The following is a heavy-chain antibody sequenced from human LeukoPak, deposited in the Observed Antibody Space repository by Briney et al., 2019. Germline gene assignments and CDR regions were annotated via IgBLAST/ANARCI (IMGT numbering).Heavy chain of an antibody. CDR3: ARLGEGIYGSGSSSWYFDY. J-gene: IGHJ4*02. V-gene: IGHV1-18*01. D-gene: IGHD3-10*01. CDR1: GYTFTSYG. Sequence: GASVKVSCKASGYTFTSYGISWVRQAPGQGLECMGWISAYNGNTNYAQKLQGRVTMTTDTSTSTAYMELRSLRSDDTAVYYCARLGEGIYGSGSSSWYFDYWGQGTLVTVSS. CDR2: ISAYNGNT.